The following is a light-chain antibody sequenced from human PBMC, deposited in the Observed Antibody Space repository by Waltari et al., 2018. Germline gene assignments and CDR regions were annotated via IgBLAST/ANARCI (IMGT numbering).Light chain of an antibody. J-gene: IGLJ2*01. CDR2: EGT. Sequence: QSALTQPASVSGSPGQSITTYCTGTSSDLGGYNFVSWYQQHPGKAPKFLIYEGTKRPSGISNRFSGSKSGNTASLTISGLQAEDEADYYCCSYAGRITFVVFGGGTKLTVL. CDR1: SSDLGGYNF. V-gene: IGLV2-23*01. CDR3: CSYAGRITFVV.